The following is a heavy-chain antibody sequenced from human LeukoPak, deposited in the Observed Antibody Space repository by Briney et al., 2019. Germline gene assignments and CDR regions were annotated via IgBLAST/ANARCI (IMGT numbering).Heavy chain of an antibody. J-gene: IGHJ4*02. Sequence: SETLSLTCTVSGGSISSYYWSWIRQPPGKGLEWIGYIYSSGNTNYNPSLKGRVTISVDTSKNQFSLKLSSVTAADTAVYYCAREFCSSTRCYGALDYWGQGILVTVSS. CDR2: IYSSGNT. CDR1: GGSISSYY. D-gene: IGHD2-2*01. CDR3: AREFCSSTRCYGALDY. V-gene: IGHV4-59*01.